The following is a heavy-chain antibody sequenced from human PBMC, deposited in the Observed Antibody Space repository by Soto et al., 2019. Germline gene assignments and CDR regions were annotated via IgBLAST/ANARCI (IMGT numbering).Heavy chain of an antibody. D-gene: IGHD3-3*01. CDR2: INAGNGNT. Sequence: ASVKVSCKASGYTFTSYAMHWVRQAPGQRLEWMGWINAGNGNTKYSQKFQGRVTITRDTSASTAYMELSSLRSEDTAVYYCARDLPYDFWSGYYDAFDIWGQGTMVTVSS. V-gene: IGHV1-3*01. CDR1: GYTFTSYA. J-gene: IGHJ3*02. CDR3: ARDLPYDFWSGYYDAFDI.